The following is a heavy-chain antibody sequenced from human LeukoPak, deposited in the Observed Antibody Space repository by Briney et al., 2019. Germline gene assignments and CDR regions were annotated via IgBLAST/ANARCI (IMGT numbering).Heavy chain of an antibody. CDR3: ARRQGKGSSRVLRF. CDR2: INHSGST. D-gene: IGHD6-6*01. J-gene: IGHJ4*02. V-gene: IGHV4-34*01. CDR1: GGSFSGYY. Sequence: SETLSLTCAVYGGSFSGYYWSWIRQPPGKGLEWIGEINHSGSTNHNPSLKSRVTISVDTSKNQFSLKLSSVTAADTAVYYCARRQGKGSSRVLRFWGQGTLVTVSS.